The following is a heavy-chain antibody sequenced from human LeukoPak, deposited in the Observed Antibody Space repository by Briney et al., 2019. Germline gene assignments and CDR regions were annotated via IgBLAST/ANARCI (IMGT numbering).Heavy chain of an antibody. J-gene: IGHJ3*02. Sequence: SETRSLTCTVSGDSIRSGSYNWGWIRQPPGKGLEWIGSIYYSGNTIYNPSLKSRVTISVDSSKNQFSLKLNFVTAADTAVYYCARGAPVLNAFDIWGQGTMVTVS. CDR2: IYYSGNT. V-gene: IGHV4-39*01. D-gene: IGHD1-26*01. CDR1: GDSIRSGSYN. CDR3: ARGAPVLNAFDI.